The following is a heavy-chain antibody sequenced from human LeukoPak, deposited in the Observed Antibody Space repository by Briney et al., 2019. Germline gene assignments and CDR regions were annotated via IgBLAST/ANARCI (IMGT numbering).Heavy chain of an antibody. CDR1: GGSISSYY. CDR3: ARDRSYYDSSGYYYVGAFDI. Sequence: SETLSLTCTVSGGSISSYYWSWIRQPAGKGLEWIGRIYTSGSTNYNPSLKSRVTMSVDTSKNQFTLKLSSVTAADTAVYYCARDRSYYDSSGYYYVGAFDIWGQGTTVTVSS. J-gene: IGHJ3*02. V-gene: IGHV4-4*07. CDR2: IYTSGST. D-gene: IGHD3-22*01.